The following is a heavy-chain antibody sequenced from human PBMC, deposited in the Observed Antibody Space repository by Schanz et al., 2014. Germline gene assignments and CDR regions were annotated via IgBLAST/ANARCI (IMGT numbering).Heavy chain of an antibody. D-gene: IGHD6-19*01. J-gene: IGHJ4*02. V-gene: IGHV3-30*14. CDR2: ISYDGSEK. CDR1: GLTFTSNV. Sequence: QLVESGGDVVQPGGSLRLSCSVSGLTFTSNVIHWVRQAPGKGLEWVAVISYDGSEKYYGDNVTGRFTISRDNSKNTLHPKMNSLRAEDTPVYHCAKDLPAVAVAPLMTGLYDSWGQGTLVTVSS. CDR3: AKDLPAVAVAPLMTGLYDS.